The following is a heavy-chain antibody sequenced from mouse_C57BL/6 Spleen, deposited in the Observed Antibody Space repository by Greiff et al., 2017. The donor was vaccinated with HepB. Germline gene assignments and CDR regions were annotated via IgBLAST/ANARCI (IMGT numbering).Heavy chain of an antibody. Sequence: QVQLQQPGAELGKPGASVKLSCKASGYTFTSYWMHWVKQRPGRGLEWIGRIDPNSGGTKYNEKFKSKATLTVDKPSSTAYMQLSSLPSEDSAVYYCAREGGNSYYYAMDYWGQGTSVTVSS. CDR2: IDPNSGGT. CDR3: AREGGNSYYYAMDY. J-gene: IGHJ4*01. V-gene: IGHV1-62-3*01. D-gene: IGHD2-1*01. CDR1: GYTFTSYW.